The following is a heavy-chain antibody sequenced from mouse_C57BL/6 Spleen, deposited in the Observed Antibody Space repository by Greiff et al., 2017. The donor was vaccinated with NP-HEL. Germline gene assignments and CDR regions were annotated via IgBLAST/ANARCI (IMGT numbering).Heavy chain of an antibody. D-gene: IGHD1-1*01. CDR2: INPNYGTT. Sequence: EVKLKQSGPELVKPGASVKISCKASGYSFTDYNMNWVKQSNGKSLEWIGVINPNYGTTSYNQKFKGKATLTVDQSSSTAYMQLNSLTSEDSAVYYCARPYYYGSSYFDYWGQGTTLTVSS. V-gene: IGHV1-39*01. CDR3: ARPYYYGSSYFDY. J-gene: IGHJ2*01. CDR1: GYSFTDYN.